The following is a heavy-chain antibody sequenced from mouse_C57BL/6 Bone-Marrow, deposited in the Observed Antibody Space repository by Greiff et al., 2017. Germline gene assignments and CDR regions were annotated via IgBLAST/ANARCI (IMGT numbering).Heavy chain of an antibody. CDR2: IDPSGSYT. CDR3: ARDGSSYDWFAY. D-gene: IGHD1-1*01. V-gene: IGHV1-69*01. Sequence: VQLQQPGAELVMPGASVKLSCKASGYTFTSYWMHWVKQRPGQGLEWIGEIDPSGSYTNYNQKFKGKSTLTVDKSSSTAYMQLSSLTSEDSAVYYCARDGSSYDWFAYWGQGTLVTVSA. CDR1: GYTFTSYW. J-gene: IGHJ3*01.